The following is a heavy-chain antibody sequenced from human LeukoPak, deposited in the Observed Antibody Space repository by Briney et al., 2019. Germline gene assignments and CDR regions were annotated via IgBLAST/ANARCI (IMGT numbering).Heavy chain of an antibody. V-gene: IGHV4-34*01. D-gene: IGHD3-10*01. J-gene: IGHJ4*02. CDR3: AREALFPGVIRCLDF. CDR1: GGSFSGYY. Sequence: PSETLSLTCAVYGGSFSGYYWSGIRQPPGKGLEWIGEINHSGSTNNNPSLTSPFTISVDRSKHQFSLKFTSVTAADTAVYYCAREALFPGVIRCLDFCGQGTLVTVSS. CDR2: INHSGST.